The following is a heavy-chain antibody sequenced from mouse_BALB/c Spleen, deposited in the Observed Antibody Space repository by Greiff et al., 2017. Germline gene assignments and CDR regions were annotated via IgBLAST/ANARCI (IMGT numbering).Heavy chain of an antibody. D-gene: IGHD2-1*01. J-gene: IGHJ4*01. CDR3: ASYGNYEDYAMDY. CDR1: GFSLTSYG. Sequence: VQLQESGPGLVQPSQSLSITCTVSGFSLTSYGVHWVRQSPGKGLEWLGVIWSGGSTDYNAAFISRLSISKDNSKSQVFFKMNSLQANDTAIYYYASYGNYEDYAMDYWGQGTSVTVSS. CDR2: IWSGGST. V-gene: IGHV2-2*02.